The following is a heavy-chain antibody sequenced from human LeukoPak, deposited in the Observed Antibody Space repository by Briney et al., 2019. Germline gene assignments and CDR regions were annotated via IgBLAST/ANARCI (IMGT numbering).Heavy chain of an antibody. Sequence: GGSLRLSCAASGSTFSDYYMSWIRQAPGKGLEWASYISSSGSTIYYADSVKGRFTISRDNAKSSLYLQMNSLRAEDTAVYYCAREWAGVGGYSYGYYDYWGQGTLVTASS. CDR3: AREWAGVGGYSYGYYDY. V-gene: IGHV3-11*01. J-gene: IGHJ4*02. CDR2: ISSSGSTI. D-gene: IGHD5-18*01. CDR1: GSTFSDYY.